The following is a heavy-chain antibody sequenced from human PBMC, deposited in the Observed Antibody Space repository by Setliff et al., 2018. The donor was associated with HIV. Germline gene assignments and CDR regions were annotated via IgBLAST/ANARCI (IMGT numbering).Heavy chain of an antibody. CDR2: INDSGDT. CDR3: TRGPARRYPGSTVYGL. D-gene: IGHD1-26*01. Sequence: SETLSLPCGLYGGPLSGYCWTWLRQSPEKGLEWIGEINDSGDTKYNPSLMSRLSMSVEKSKNEFSLKVTSLTAADTAVYFCTRGPARRYPGSTVYGLWGQGTPVTVSS. CDR1: GGPLSGYC. J-gene: IGHJ1*01. V-gene: IGHV4-34*01.